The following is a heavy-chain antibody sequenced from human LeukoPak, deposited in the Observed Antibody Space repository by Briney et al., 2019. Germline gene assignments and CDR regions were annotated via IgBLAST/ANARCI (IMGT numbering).Heavy chain of an antibody. CDR1: GYTLTELS. Sequence: ASVKLSCKVSGYTLTELSMHWVRQAPGKGIEWMGIIRLHGGAITYAQKFLGRVTMASDTSTSTVYMDLSNLRSEDTAFYYCARDYNWAIDYWGQGTLITVSS. CDR2: IRLHGGAI. V-gene: IGHV1-46*01. CDR3: ARDYNWAIDY. D-gene: IGHD1-20*01. J-gene: IGHJ4*02.